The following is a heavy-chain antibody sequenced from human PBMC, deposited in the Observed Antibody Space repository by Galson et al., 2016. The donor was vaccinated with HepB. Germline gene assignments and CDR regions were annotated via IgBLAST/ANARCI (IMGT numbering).Heavy chain of an antibody. CDR3: ARLYIYDLRPKDGVDI. D-gene: IGHD3-3*01. CDR2: IWYGGSYE. Sequence: SLRLSCAASGFTFSSYGMHWVRQAPGKGLEWVAVIWYGGSYEYYADSVKGRFTVSRDNSKKTLYLQMNSLRAEDTAVYYCARLYIYDLRPKDGVDIWGQGTMVTVSS. V-gene: IGHV3-33*01. J-gene: IGHJ3*02. CDR1: GFTFSSYG.